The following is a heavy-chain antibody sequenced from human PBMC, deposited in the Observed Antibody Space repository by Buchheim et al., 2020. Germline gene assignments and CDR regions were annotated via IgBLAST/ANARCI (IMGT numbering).Heavy chain of an antibody. CDR3: ARVGIAARGARYYYYGMDV. V-gene: IGHV3-48*01. D-gene: IGHD6-13*01. CDR2: ISSSSSTI. Sequence: EVQLVESGGGLVQPGGSLRLSCAASGFTFSSYSMNWVRQAPGKGLEWVSYISSSSSTIYYAHSVKGRFTITRDNAKNSLYLQMNSLRADDTAVYYCARVGIAARGARYYYYGMDVWGQGTT. J-gene: IGHJ6*02. CDR1: GFTFSSYS.